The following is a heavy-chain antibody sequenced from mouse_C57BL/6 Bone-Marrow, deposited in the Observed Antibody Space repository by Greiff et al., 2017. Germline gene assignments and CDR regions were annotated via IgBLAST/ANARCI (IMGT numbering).Heavy chain of an antibody. CDR2: IYPRSGNT. D-gene: IGHD2-3*01. Sequence: VHLVESGAELARPGASVKLSCKASGYTFTSYGISWVKQRTGQGLEWIGEIYPRSGNTYYNEKFKGKATLTADKSSSTAYMALRSLRSEDSAVYFCASGGYCYAMHYRGPGTSVTVSS. V-gene: IGHV1-81*01. CDR1: GYTFTSYG. J-gene: IGHJ4*01. CDR3: ASGGYCYAMHY.